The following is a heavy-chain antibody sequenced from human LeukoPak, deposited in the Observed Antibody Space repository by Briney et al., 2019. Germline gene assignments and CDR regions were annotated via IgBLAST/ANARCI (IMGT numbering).Heavy chain of an antibody. Sequence: EASVKVSCKASGGTFSSYAISRVRQAPGQGLEWMGGIIPIFGTANYAQKFQGRVTITADESTSTAYMELSSLRSEGTAVYYCARDNQYSYGPGPFDYWGQGTLVTVSS. J-gene: IGHJ4*02. CDR1: GGTFSSYA. CDR2: IIPIFGTA. V-gene: IGHV1-69*13. CDR3: ARDNQYSYGPGPFDY. D-gene: IGHD5-18*01.